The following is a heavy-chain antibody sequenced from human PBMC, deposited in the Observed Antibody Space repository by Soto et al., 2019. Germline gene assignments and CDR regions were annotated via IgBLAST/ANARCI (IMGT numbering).Heavy chain of an antibody. CDR2: INAGNGNT. CDR3: ARAVDYYYYYMDV. Sequence: ASVKVSCKASGYSFTSYAMHWVRQAPGQRLEWMGWINAGNGNTKYSQKFQGRVTITRDTSASTAYMEPSSLRSEDTAVYYCARAVDYYYYYMDVWGKGTTVTVSS. V-gene: IGHV1-3*01. CDR1: GYSFTSYA. J-gene: IGHJ6*03.